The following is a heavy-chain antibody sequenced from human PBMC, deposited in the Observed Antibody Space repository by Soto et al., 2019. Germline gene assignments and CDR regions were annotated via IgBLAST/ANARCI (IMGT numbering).Heavy chain of an antibody. Sequence: PGGSLRLSCAASGFTFSSYSMIWVRQAPGKGLEWVSYISSGSSTIYYADSVKGRFTVSRDNAKNTLYLQMNSLRAEDTAVYYCAKADYWGQGTLVTVSS. J-gene: IGHJ4*02. CDR2: ISSGSSTI. V-gene: IGHV3-48*01. CDR1: GFTFSSYS. CDR3: AKADY.